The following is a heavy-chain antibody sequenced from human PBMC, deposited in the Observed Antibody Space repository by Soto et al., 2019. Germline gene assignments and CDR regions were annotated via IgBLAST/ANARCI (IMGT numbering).Heavy chain of an antibody. CDR2: IYYSGST. CDR3: ARHTPDYFGELSYYFDY. CDR1: GGSISSSSYY. V-gene: IGHV4-39*01. D-gene: IGHD3-10*01. J-gene: IGHJ4*02. Sequence: QLQLQESGPGLVKPSETLSLTCTVSGGSISSSSYYWGWIRQPPGKGLEWTGSIYYSGSTYYNPSLKSRVTISVDTSKNQFSLKLSSVTAADTAVYYCARHTPDYFGELSYYFDYWGQGTLVTVSS.